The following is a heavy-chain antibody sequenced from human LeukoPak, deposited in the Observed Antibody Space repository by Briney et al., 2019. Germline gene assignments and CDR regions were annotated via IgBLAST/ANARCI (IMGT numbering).Heavy chain of an antibody. Sequence: GGSLRLSCAASGFTFSNYGLHWVRQAPGKGLEWVSSISTRSSYIYYADSVKGRFTISRDNAKNSLFLQMNSLRVADTAVYYCARDKLGIVGARYFDYWGQGTLVTVSS. CDR3: ARDKLGIVGARYFDY. V-gene: IGHV3-21*01. J-gene: IGHJ4*02. CDR2: ISTRSSYI. CDR1: GFTFSNYG. D-gene: IGHD1-26*01.